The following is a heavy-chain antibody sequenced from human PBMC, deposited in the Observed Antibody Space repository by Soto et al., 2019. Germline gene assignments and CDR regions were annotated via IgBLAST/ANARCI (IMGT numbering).Heavy chain of an antibody. CDR3: ARVIAGRPFDY. D-gene: IGHD6-6*01. Sequence: SETLSLTCAVSGDSIGSSNGWNWVRQPPGKGLEWIGEIYHSGSTNYNPSLKSRVTISVDKSKNQFSLRLSSVTAADTAVYYCARVIAGRPFDYWGRGSLVTVSS. CDR1: GDSIGSSNG. V-gene: IGHV4-4*02. J-gene: IGHJ4*02. CDR2: IYHSGST.